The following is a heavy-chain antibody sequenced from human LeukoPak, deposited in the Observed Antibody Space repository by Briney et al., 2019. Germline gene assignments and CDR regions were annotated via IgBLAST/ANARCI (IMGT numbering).Heavy chain of an antibody. D-gene: IGHD2-2*01. CDR2: ISYDGSNK. V-gene: IGHV3-30*04. CDR3: AKEPRRTPVPAAADY. J-gene: IGHJ4*02. CDR1: GFTFSSYA. Sequence: GGSLRLSCAASGFTFSSYAMHWVRQAPGKGLEWVAVISYDGSNKYYADSVKGRFTISRDNSKNTLYLQMNSLRAEDTAVYYCAKEPRRTPVPAAADYWGQGTLVTVSS.